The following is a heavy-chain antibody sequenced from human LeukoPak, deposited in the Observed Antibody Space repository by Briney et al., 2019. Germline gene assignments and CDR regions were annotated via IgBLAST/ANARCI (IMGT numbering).Heavy chain of an antibody. CDR1: GFTVSTNS. Sequence: GALRLSCTVSGFTVSTNSMSWVRQPPGKGLEWVSFIYSGGSTHYSDSVKGRFTISRDNPKNTLYLQMNSLRAEDTAVYYCARRAGDYSHPYDYWGQGTLVTVSS. CDR2: IYSGGST. D-gene: IGHD3-22*01. CDR3: ARRAGDYSHPYDY. J-gene: IGHJ4*02. V-gene: IGHV3-53*01.